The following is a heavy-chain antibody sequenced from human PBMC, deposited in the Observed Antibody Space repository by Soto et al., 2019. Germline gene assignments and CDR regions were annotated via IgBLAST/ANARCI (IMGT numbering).Heavy chain of an antibody. J-gene: IGHJ6*02. V-gene: IGHV3-30-3*01. D-gene: IGHD3-10*01. CDR1: GFTFSSYA. Sequence: QVQLVESGGGVVQPGRSLRLSCAASGFTFSSYAMHWVRQAPGKGLAWVAVISYDGSNKYYADSVKGRFTISRDNSKNTLYLQMNSLRAEDTAVYYCARGRPRHSRRDYYYGMDVWGQGTTVTVSS. CDR3: ARGRPRHSRRDYYYGMDV. CDR2: ISYDGSNK.